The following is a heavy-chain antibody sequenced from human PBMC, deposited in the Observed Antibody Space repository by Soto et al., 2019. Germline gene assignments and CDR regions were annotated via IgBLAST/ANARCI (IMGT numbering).Heavy chain of an antibody. Sequence: GGSLRLSCAASGFTFSSYGMHWVRQAPGKGLEGVAVISYDGSNKYYADSVKGRFTISRDNSKNTLYLQMNSLRAEDTAVYYCANLYNWNDYGMDVWGQGTTVTVSS. V-gene: IGHV3-30*18. J-gene: IGHJ6*02. CDR2: ISYDGSNK. D-gene: IGHD1-1*01. CDR1: GFTFSSYG. CDR3: ANLYNWNDYGMDV.